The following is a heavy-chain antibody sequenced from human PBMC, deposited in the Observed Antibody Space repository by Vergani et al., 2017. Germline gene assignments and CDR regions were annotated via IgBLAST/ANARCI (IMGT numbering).Heavy chain of an antibody. Sequence: EVQLVESGGGLVKPGGSLRLSCAASGFTFSSYSMNWVRQAPGKGLEWVSSISSSSSYIYYADSVKGRFTISRDKSQNTVNLQMNSLRTEDTAVYFCANSVXAGNVGVAYFGMDVWGRGTTVTVSS. CDR2: ISSSSSYI. V-gene: IGHV3-21*01. CDR3: ANSVXAGNVGVAYFGMDV. D-gene: IGHD2/OR15-2a*01. CDR1: GFTFSSYS. J-gene: IGHJ6*02.